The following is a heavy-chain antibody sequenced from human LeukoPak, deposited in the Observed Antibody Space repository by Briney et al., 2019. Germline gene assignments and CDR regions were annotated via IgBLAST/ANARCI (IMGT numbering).Heavy chain of an antibody. D-gene: IGHD6-19*01. J-gene: IGHJ5*02. V-gene: IGHV4-39*01. CDR1: GGSISSSSYY. CDR3: ASSYGSSGSRRFDP. Sequence: KPSETLSLTCTVSGGSISSSSYYWGWIRQPPGKGLEWIGSIYYSGSTYYNPSLKSRVTISVDTSKNQFSLKLSSVTAADTAVYYCASSYGSSGSRRFDPWGQGTLVTVSS. CDR2: IYYSGST.